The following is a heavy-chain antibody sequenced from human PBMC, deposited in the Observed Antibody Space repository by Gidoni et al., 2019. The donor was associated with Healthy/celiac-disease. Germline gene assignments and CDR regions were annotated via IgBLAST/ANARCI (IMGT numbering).Heavy chain of an antibody. J-gene: IGHJ4*02. CDR1: GNTFTSYD. CDR3: ARGRLRRRPKYFFDY. D-gene: IGHD3-3*01. Sequence: QMQLVQSGAAEKKPGASLKVSCKAPGNTFTSYDINWVRQATGQGLEWMGWMNPNSGNTGYAQKFQGRVTMTRNTTISTAYMELRSLRSEDTAVEYCARGRLRRRPKYFFDYCGQGTLVTVSS. CDR2: MNPNSGNT. V-gene: IGHV1-8*01.